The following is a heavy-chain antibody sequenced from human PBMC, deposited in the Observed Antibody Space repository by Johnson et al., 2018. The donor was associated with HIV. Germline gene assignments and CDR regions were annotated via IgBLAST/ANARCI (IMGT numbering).Heavy chain of an antibody. CDR3: VRERFRGTTSGSYAFDI. Sequence: VQLVESGGGVVQPGRSLRLSCAGSGFTFSSFPIHWVRQAPGKGLEYVSAISSNGENTHYANSLKGRFTISRDNSKSTVYLQMGSLRAEDMAVYYCVRERFRGTTSGSYAFDIWGQGTMVTVSS. D-gene: IGHD3-10*01. J-gene: IGHJ3*02. CDR1: GFTFSSFP. CDR2: ISSNGENT. V-gene: IGHV3-64*01.